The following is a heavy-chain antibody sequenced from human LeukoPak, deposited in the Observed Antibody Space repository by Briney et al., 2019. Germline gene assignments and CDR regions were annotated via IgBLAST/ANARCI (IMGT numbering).Heavy chain of an antibody. Sequence: PSETLSLTCTVSGGSISSSSYYWGWIRQPPGKGLEWIGSIYYSGSTYYNPSLKSRVTISVDTSKNQFSLKLSSVTAADTAVYYCARDPNGIMITFGGVIGTYFDYWGQGTLVTVSS. CDR2: IYYSGST. CDR3: ARDPNGIMITFGGVIGTYFDY. CDR1: GGSISSSSYY. J-gene: IGHJ4*02. V-gene: IGHV4-39*07. D-gene: IGHD3-16*02.